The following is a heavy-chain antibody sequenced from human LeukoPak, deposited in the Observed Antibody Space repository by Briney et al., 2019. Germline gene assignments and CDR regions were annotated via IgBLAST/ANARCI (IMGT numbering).Heavy chain of an antibody. CDR1: GGSFSGYY. V-gene: IGHV4-34*01. D-gene: IGHD2-2*01. Sequence: NSSETLSLTCAVYGGSFSGYYWSRIRQPPGKGLEWIGEINHSGSTNYNPSLKSRVTIDTSKNQFSLKLSSVTAADTAVYYCARGRRLVVPAARAGFDPWGQGTLVTVSS. CDR2: INHSGST. J-gene: IGHJ5*02. CDR3: ARGRRLVVPAARAGFDP.